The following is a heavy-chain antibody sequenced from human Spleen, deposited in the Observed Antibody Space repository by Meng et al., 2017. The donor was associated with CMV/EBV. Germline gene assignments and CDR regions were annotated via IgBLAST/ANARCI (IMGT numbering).Heavy chain of an antibody. J-gene: IGHJ4*02. CDR3: ARLMIDYNDY. Sequence: GESLKISCAASGFIFSDSFMTWIRQAPGKGLEWLSFISNTGNSVDYADSVKGRFTISRDNAKNLLYLQMNNLRAEDTAVYYCARLMIDYNDYWGQGTLVTVSS. V-gene: IGHV3-11*01. CDR1: GFIFSDSF. CDR2: ISNTGNSV. D-gene: IGHD2-8*01.